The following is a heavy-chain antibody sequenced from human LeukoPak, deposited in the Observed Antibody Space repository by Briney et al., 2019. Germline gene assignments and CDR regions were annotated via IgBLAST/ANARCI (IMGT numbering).Heavy chain of an antibody. Sequence: SETLSLTCTVSGGSISSYYWSWIRQPAGKGLEWIGSIYYSGSTYYNPSLKSRVTISVDTSKNQFSLKLSSVTAADTAVYYCAGPRGSSGYYYSLDYWGQGTLVTVSS. D-gene: IGHD3-22*01. V-gene: IGHV4-59*05. CDR3: AGPRGSSGYYYSLDY. CDR2: IYYSGST. J-gene: IGHJ4*02. CDR1: GGSISSYY.